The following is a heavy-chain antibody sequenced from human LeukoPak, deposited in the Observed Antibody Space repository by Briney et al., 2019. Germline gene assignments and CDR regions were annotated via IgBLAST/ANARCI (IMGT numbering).Heavy chain of an antibody. CDR3: TRHRYCSGGSCYSIDAFDI. J-gene: IGHJ3*02. CDR1: GFTFSGSA. V-gene: IGHV3-73*01. Sequence: GGSLRLSCAASGFTFSGSAMHWVRQASGKGLEWVGRIRSKANSYATAYAASVKGRFTISRDDSKNTAYLQMNSLKTEDTAVYYCTRHRYCSGGSCYSIDAFDIWGQGTMVTVSS. D-gene: IGHD2-15*01. CDR2: IRSKANSYAT.